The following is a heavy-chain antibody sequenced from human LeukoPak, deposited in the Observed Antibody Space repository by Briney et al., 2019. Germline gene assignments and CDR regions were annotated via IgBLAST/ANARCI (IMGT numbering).Heavy chain of an antibody. CDR1: GGSISSSSYY. CDR3: ARLPGSYYYYYMDV. J-gene: IGHJ6*03. D-gene: IGHD3-10*01. Sequence: SSETLSLTCSVSGGSISSSSYYWGWIRQPPGKGLEWIGRINYSGSTYYNPSLKSRVTISVDTSKSQFSLKLSSVTAADTAVYYCARLPGSYYYYYMDVWGKGTTVSISS. V-gene: IGHV4-39*01. CDR2: INYSGST.